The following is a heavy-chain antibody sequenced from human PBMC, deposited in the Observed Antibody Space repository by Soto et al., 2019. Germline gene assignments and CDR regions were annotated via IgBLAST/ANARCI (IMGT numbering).Heavy chain of an antibody. CDR2: ISYSVNT. CDR3: ATSSVSRLLSLWYFDL. CDR1: GGSISSSTYY. J-gene: IGHJ2*01. V-gene: IGHV4-39*01. Sequence: QLQLQESGPGLLKPSETLSLTCNVSGGSISSSTYYWGWFRQPPGKALEWIGSISYSVNTYYNPSLKSRVTISIDTSKNQFSLQLSSVTAADTAVYYCATSSVSRLLSLWYFDLSGRGTLVTVSS. D-gene: IGHD3-3*02.